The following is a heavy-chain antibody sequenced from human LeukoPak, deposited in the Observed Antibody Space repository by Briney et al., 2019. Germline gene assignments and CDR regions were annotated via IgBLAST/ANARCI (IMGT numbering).Heavy chain of an antibody. J-gene: IGHJ6*02. CDR1: GGSISSGSYY. CDR3: ARSLGVTITQYGMDV. CDR2: IYTSGST. V-gene: IGHV4-61*02. Sequence: SETLSVTCTVSGGSISSGSYYWSWIRQPAGKGLEWIGRIYTSGSTNYNPSLKSRVTISVDTSKNQFSLKLSSVTAADTAVYYCARSLGVTITQYGMDVWGQGTTVTVSS. D-gene: IGHD5-12*01.